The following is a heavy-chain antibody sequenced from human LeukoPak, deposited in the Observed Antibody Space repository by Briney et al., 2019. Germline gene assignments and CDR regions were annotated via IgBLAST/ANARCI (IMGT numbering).Heavy chain of an antibody. CDR1: GFTISSYW. CDR3: ARDPTIFGVVIVPDY. D-gene: IGHD3-3*01. Sequence: PGGSLRLSCAASGFTISSYWMSWVRQAPGKGLEWVANIKQDGSEKYYVDSVKGRFTISRDNAKNSLYLQMNSLRAEDTAVYYCARDPTIFGVVIVPDYWGQGTLVTVSS. V-gene: IGHV3-7*01. CDR2: IKQDGSEK. J-gene: IGHJ4*02.